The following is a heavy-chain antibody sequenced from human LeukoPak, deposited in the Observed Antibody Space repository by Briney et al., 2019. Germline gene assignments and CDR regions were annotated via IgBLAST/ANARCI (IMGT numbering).Heavy chain of an antibody. D-gene: IGHD1-26*01. CDR1: GGSFSGYY. Sequence: SETLSLTCAVYGGSFSGYYWSWIRQPPGKGLEWIGEINHSGSTNYNPSLKSRVTISVDTSKNQFSLKLSSVTAADTAVYYCARHDAMKELKGFDPWGQGTLVTVSS. V-gene: IGHV4-34*01. J-gene: IGHJ5*02. CDR3: ARHDAMKELKGFDP. CDR2: INHSGST.